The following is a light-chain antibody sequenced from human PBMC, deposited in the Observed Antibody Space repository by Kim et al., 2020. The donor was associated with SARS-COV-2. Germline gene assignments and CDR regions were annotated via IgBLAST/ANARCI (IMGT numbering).Light chain of an antibody. V-gene: IGKV1-27*01. Sequence: VSVGERVTTTCRARQGVSDSLASYQQRPGRVPLLLIYAASALQSGVPPRCSGSGSGTDISLTISSLQPEDVATYYCQKYNRAPWAFGQGTKVDIK. CDR1: QGVSDS. CDR2: AAS. CDR3: QKYNRAPWA. J-gene: IGKJ1*01.